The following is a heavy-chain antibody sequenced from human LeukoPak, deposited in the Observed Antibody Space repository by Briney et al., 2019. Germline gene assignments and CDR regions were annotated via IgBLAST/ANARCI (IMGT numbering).Heavy chain of an antibody. Sequence: SDTLSLSCTVSGGSFSGYYWSWIRQPPVKGLEWIGEINHSGSTNYSPSLKSRVPISVDTSKNQFSLKQSPVTAADTAVYYCAIGSAARPAWGQGTLVTVSS. CDR1: GGSFSGYY. CDR3: AIGSAARPA. J-gene: IGHJ4*02. CDR2: INHSGST. D-gene: IGHD6-6*01. V-gene: IGHV4-34*01.